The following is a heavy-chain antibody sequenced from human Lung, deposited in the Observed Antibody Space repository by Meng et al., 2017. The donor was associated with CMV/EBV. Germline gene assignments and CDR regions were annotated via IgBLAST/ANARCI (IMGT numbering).Heavy chain of an antibody. CDR3: AKEDPNTVSFDY. Sequence: LXLIXAASGFTFRNFGMHWVRQAPGKGLEWVEVIWYDGSSKYYADSVKGRFTISRDNSKNTLFLLMNSLRAEDKAVYYCAKEDPNTVSFDYLGQGTLVTFSS. J-gene: IGHJ4*02. D-gene: IGHD4-11*01. CDR1: GFTFRNFG. CDR2: IWYDGSSK. V-gene: IGHV3-33*06.